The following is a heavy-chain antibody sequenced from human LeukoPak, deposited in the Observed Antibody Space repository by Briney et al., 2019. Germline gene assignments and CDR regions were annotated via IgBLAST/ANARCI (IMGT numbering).Heavy chain of an antibody. CDR2: IYTSGST. V-gene: IGHV4-4*07. CDR3: ARTFNYYDSSGTWAFDI. Sequence: PSETLSLTCTVSGGSISSYYWSWIRQPAGKGLEWIGRIYTSGSTNYNTSLKSRVTMSVDTSKNQFSLKLSSVTGADTAVYYCARTFNYYDSSGTWAFDIWGQGTMVTVSS. J-gene: IGHJ3*02. CDR1: GGSISSYY. D-gene: IGHD3-22*01.